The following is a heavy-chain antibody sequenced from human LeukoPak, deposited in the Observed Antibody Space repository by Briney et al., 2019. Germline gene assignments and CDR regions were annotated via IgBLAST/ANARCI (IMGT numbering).Heavy chain of an antibody. D-gene: IGHD3-22*01. J-gene: IGHJ4*02. V-gene: IGHV1-46*01. CDR3: ANYYYDSSGYLYGYFDY. CDR2: INPSSGST. CDR1: GYTFTSYY. Sequence: ASVKVSCKASGYTFTSYYMHWVRQAPGQGLEWMGIINPSSGSTSYAQKFQGRVTMTRDTSTSTVYMELSSLRSEDTAVYYCANYYYDSSGYLYGYFDYWGQGTLVTVSS.